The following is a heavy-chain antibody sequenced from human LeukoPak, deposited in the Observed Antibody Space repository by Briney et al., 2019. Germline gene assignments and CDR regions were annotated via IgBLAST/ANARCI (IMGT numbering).Heavy chain of an antibody. CDR1: GFTFSSFG. J-gene: IGHJ3*02. CDR2: IWNDGSNK. Sequence: GRSLRLSCVASGFTFSSFGMHWVRQAPGKGLEWVAVIWNDGSNKYYADSVKGRFTISRDNSKNTLYLQMNSLRAEDTAVYYCARPSGTWGAFDIWGHGTMVTVSS. V-gene: IGHV3-33*01. D-gene: IGHD2-15*01. CDR3: ARPSGTWGAFDI.